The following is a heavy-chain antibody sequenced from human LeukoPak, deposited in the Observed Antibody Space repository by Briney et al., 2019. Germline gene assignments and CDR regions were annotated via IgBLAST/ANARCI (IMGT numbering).Heavy chain of an antibody. J-gene: IGHJ4*02. CDR3: ARAASWYSVFDS. Sequence: PSQTLSLTCTVSGGSISSGGYYWSWIRQPPGKGLEWIGNIYYSGSTDYNPSLKSRVTISVDTSKNQFSLKLSSVTAADTAVYFCARAASWYSVFDSWGQGTLVTVSS. V-gene: IGHV4-61*08. D-gene: IGHD6-13*01. CDR2: IYYSGST. CDR1: GGSISSGGYY.